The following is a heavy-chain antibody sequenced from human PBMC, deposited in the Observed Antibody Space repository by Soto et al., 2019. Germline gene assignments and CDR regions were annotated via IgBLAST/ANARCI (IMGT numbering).Heavy chain of an antibody. J-gene: IGHJ4*02. CDR2: IYSGGST. CDR1: GFTVSSNY. Sequence: EVQLVESGGGLVQPGGSLRLSCAASGFTVSSNYMSWVRQAPGKGLEWVSVIYSGGSTYYADSVKGRFTISRDNSKNTLYLQMNSLRAEDTAVYYCARGREDYGDYFGYFDYWGQGTLVTVSS. V-gene: IGHV3-66*01. CDR3: ARGREDYGDYFGYFDY. D-gene: IGHD4-17*01.